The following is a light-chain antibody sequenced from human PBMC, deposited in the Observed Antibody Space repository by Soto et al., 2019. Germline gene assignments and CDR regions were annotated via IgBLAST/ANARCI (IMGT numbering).Light chain of an antibody. CDR1: QGISSY. J-gene: IGKJ5*01. CDR3: QQYYSYPIT. CDR2: AAS. Sequence: AIRMTQSPSSFSASTGDSVTITCPASQGISSYLAWYQQKPGKAPKLLIYAASTLQSGVPSRFSGSGSGTDFTLTISCLQSEDVATYYCQQYYSYPITFGQGTRLEIK. V-gene: IGKV1-8*01.